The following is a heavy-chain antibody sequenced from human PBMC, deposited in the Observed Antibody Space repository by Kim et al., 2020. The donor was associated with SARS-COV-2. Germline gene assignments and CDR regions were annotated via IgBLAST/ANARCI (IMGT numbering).Heavy chain of an antibody. CDR1: GFTFSSYA. CDR3: AKLPREDYGMDV. V-gene: IGHV3-33*06. CDR2: IWYDGSNK. Sequence: GGSLRLSCAASGFTFSSYAMHWVRQAPGKGLEWVAVIWYDGSNKYYADSVKGRFTISRDNSKNTLYLQMNSLRAEDTAVYYCAKLPREDYGMDVWGQGTTVTVSS. J-gene: IGHJ6*02. D-gene: IGHD2-15*01.